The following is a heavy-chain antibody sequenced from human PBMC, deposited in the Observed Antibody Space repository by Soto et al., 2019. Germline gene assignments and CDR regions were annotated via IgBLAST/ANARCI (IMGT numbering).Heavy chain of an antibody. Sequence: QVQLQESGPGLVKPSETLSLTCTVSGGSITRGGYYWSWIRQHPGKGLEWIGYIYNSGTTYYNPSLKSRVTISVDTSKTHFSLKLTSVTAADTAVYYCARAPAPWGQGTLVTVSS. CDR3: ARAPAP. J-gene: IGHJ5*02. CDR2: IYNSGTT. V-gene: IGHV4-31*03. CDR1: GGSITRGGYY.